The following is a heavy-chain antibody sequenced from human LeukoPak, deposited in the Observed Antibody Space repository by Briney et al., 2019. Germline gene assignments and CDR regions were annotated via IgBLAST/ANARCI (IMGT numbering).Heavy chain of an antibody. CDR1: GVTFSSYC. CDR2: ISYDGSDT. D-gene: IGHD2-2*01. V-gene: IGHV3-30*03. Sequence: PVRSLRLSCAASGVTFSSYCMHWGRQAPGKGLGRGAGISYDGSDTYYADSVKGRFTISRDNVENSLFLQMNSLRVDDTAVYYCVRDSEVPAAVPDYYYFYYMDVWGTGTTVTVSS. CDR3: VRDSEVPAAVPDYYYFYYMDV. J-gene: IGHJ6*03.